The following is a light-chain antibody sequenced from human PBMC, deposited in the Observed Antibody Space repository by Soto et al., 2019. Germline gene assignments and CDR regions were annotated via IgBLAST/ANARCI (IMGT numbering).Light chain of an antibody. CDR1: QSVKSSY. CDR3: QQYGSSPVT. V-gene: IGKV3-20*01. Sequence: EIVLTQSPGTLSLAPGEGATLSCRASQSVKSSYLAWYQQKPGQAPRLLIFGTSNRATGIPDRFRGGGSGTDFTLTISRLEPEDFAVYYCQQYGSSPVTFGQGTKVDIK. CDR2: GTS. J-gene: IGKJ1*01.